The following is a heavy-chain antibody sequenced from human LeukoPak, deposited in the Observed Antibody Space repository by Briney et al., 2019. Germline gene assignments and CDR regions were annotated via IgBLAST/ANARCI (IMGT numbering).Heavy chain of an antibody. J-gene: IGHJ3*02. D-gene: IGHD3-22*01. V-gene: IGHV3-15*01. CDR1: GFTFSNAW. Sequence: PGGSLRLSCAASGFTFSNAWMSWVRQAPGKGLEWVGRIKSKTDGGTTDYAAPVKGRFTISRDNSKNTLYLRMNSLRAEDTAVYYCARELYDSSGYGAFDIWGQGTMVTVSS. CDR3: ARELYDSSGYGAFDI. CDR2: IKSKTDGGTT.